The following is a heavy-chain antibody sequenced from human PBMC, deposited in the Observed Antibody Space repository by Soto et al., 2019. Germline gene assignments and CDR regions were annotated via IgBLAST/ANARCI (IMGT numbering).Heavy chain of an antibody. J-gene: IGHJ4*02. CDR1: GFTFRRYS. CDR2: ISSSSSYI. D-gene: IGHD2-15*01. Sequence: EVQLVESGGGLVKPGGSLRLSCAASGFTFRRYSMNWFRQAPGKGLEWVSSISSSSSYIYYAASVKGRFTISRDNAKNSLYLQMNSLRAEDTAVYYCARVQKDTTLDYWGQGTLVTVSS. V-gene: IGHV3-21*01. CDR3: ARVQKDTTLDY.